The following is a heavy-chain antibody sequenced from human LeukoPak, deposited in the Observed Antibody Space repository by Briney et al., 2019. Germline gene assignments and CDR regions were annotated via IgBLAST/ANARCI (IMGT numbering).Heavy chain of an antibody. J-gene: IGHJ5*02. CDR2: INHSGST. V-gene: IGHV4-34*01. CDR3: ARVRRYSSSSQGSQNLRGWFDP. CDR1: GGSFSGYY. Sequence: PSETLSLTCAVYGGSFSGYYWSWIRQPPGKGLEWIGKINHSGSTNYNPSLKSRVTISVDTSKNQFSLKLSSVTAADTAVYYCARVRRYSSSSQGSQNLRGWFDPWGQGTLVTVSS. D-gene: IGHD6-6*01.